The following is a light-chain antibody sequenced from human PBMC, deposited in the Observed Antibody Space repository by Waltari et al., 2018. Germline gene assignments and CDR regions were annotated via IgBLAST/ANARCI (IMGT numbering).Light chain of an antibody. CDR3: CSYAGRTTWV. Sequence: QSALTQPASVSGSPGQSITISCTGTSSDVGNYNLVSWYQQHPGRAPKLIIYAVSERPSGGSKRFSGSKSANTASLTVSGLQAEDEADYYCCSYAGRTTWVFGGGTNLTVL. J-gene: IGLJ3*02. V-gene: IGLV2-23*02. CDR2: AVS. CDR1: SSDVGNYNL.